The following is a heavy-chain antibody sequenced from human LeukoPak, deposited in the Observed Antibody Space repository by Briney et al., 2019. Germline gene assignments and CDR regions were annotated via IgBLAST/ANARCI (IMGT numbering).Heavy chain of an antibody. CDR2: IYHSGDT. J-gene: IGHJ2*01. CDR1: DGSIRSYH. CDR3: ARLVRDTATGYWYFDL. Sequence: SETLSLTCSVYDGSIRSYHWSWIRQPPGKGLEWIAYIYHSGDTNYNPSLKSRVTISVDTSKNQFSLKVNSVTAADTAVYYCARLVRDTATGYWYFDLWGRGTLVTVSP. D-gene: IGHD5-18*01. V-gene: IGHV4-59*12.